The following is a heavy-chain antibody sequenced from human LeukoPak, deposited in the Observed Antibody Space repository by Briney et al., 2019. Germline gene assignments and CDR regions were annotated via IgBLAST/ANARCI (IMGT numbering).Heavy chain of an antibody. D-gene: IGHD3-10*01. CDR3: SREDYCYGALTHRGSDH. CDR2: IKSEAYGGTA. Sequence: GWSLRLSCTASGFNFGDYALGWVRQAPRQGLEWVGYIKSEAYGGTADYAASVKCRFTISRADSKSLVYLQMDSLNTGDTAVFYCSREDYCYGALTHRGSDHWGQGTLVTVS. J-gene: IGHJ5*02. CDR1: GFNFGDYA. V-gene: IGHV3-49*04.